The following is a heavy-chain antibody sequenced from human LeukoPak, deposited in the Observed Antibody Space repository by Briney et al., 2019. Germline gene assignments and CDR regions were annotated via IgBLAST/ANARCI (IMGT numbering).Heavy chain of an antibody. CDR1: GFTFSSYA. Sequence: GRSVRLSCAASGFTFSSYAMHGVRQAQGKGLVGVAVISYDGSNKYYADAVRGRFAISRDNSKNTLYLQMKRLRAKDTAVYSCARGSYSSGWYLLHYWGQGTLVTVSS. J-gene: IGHJ4*02. CDR3: ARGSYSSGWYLLHY. CDR2: ISYDGSNK. D-gene: IGHD6-19*01. V-gene: IGHV3-30*09.